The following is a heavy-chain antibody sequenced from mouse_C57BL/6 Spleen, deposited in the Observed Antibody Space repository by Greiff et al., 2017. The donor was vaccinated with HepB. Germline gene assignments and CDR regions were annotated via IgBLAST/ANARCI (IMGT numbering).Heavy chain of an antibody. D-gene: IGHD2-3*01. J-gene: IGHJ2*01. Sequence: QVQLQQPGAELVKPGASVKLSCKASGYTFTSYWMQWVKQRPGQGLEWIGEIDPSDSYTNYNQKFKGKATLTVDTSSSTAYMQLSSLTSEDSAVYYCARLGYDHYVDYWGQGTTLTVSS. V-gene: IGHV1-50*01. CDR1: GYTFTSYW. CDR3: ARLGYDHYVDY. CDR2: IDPSDSYT.